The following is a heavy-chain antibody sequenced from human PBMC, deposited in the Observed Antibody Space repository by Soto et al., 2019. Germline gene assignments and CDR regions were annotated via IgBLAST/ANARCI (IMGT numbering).Heavy chain of an antibody. CDR2: IFYSGTT. D-gene: IGHD1-26*01. Sequence: TLSLTCSVSGGSLTTYFWGWIRQPPGKGLEWIGYIFYSGTTNYNPSLKSRVTMSIDTSRNRFALKLTSLTAADSAVYYCARGRGGTYDAFDIWGQGTMRTVSS. V-gene: IGHV4-59*01. CDR1: GGSLTTYF. J-gene: IGHJ3*02. CDR3: ARGRGGTYDAFDI.